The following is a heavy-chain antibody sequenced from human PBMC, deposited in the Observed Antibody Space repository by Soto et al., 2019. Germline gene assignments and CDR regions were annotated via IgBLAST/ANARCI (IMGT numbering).Heavy chain of an antibody. CDR3: ASRLQPKVTSYWYFDL. J-gene: IGHJ2*01. CDR1: GGTFSSYA. D-gene: IGHD6-25*01. V-gene: IGHV1-69*12. CDR2: IIPIFGTA. Sequence: QVQLVQSGAEVKKPGSSVKVSCKASGGTFSSYAISWVRQAPGQGLEWMRGIIPIFGTANYAQKFQGRVTITADESTSKAYMELSSLRSEDTAVYYCASRLQPKVTSYWYFDLWGRGTLVTVSS.